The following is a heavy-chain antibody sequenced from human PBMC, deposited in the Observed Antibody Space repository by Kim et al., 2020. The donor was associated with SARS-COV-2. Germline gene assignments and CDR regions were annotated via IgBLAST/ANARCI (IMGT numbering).Heavy chain of an antibody. Sequence: YSGSTSYNPSLKSRVTISVDTSKNQFSLKLSSVTAADTAVYYCARGSGSLWGQGTLVTVSS. D-gene: IGHD3-10*01. V-gene: IGHV4-39*07. CDR2: YSGST. J-gene: IGHJ4*02. CDR3: ARGSGSL.